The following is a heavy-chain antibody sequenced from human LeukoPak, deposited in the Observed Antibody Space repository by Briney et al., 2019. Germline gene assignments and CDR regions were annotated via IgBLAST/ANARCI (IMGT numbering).Heavy chain of an antibody. Sequence: RLSXAASGFTFSSYSMNWVRQAPGKGLEWVSSISSSRSDIYYADSVKGPFTISIDNAKNSLYLQMNSLRAEDTAVYYCAREISPYSSGWYXXYWGX. V-gene: IGHV3-21*01. CDR2: ISSSRSDI. CDR3: AREISPYSSGWYXXY. J-gene: IGHJ4*02. CDR1: GFTFSSYS. D-gene: IGHD6-19*01.